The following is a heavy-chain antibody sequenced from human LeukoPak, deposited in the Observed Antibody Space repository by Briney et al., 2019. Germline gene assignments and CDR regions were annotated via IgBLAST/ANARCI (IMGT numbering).Heavy chain of an antibody. J-gene: IGHJ4*02. D-gene: IGHD3-16*02. V-gene: IGHV1-2*06. CDR2: INPNSGGT. Sequence: GASVKVSCKASGYTFTGYYMHWVRQAPGQGLEWMGRINPNSGGTNYAQKFQGRVTMTRDTSISTAYMELSRLRSDDTAVYYCARDNDITFGGVIAYYFDYWGQGTLVTVSS. CDR1: GYTFTGYY. CDR3: ARDNDITFGGVIAYYFDY.